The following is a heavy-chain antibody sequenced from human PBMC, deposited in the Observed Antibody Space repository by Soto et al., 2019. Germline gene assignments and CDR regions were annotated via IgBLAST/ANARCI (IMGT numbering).Heavy chain of an antibody. J-gene: IGHJ4*02. CDR3: ARRPRNYYGSGSYSPGY. V-gene: IGHV4-34*01. CDR2: INHSGST. CDR1: GGSFSGYY. D-gene: IGHD3-10*01. Sequence: KTSDTLSLTSAVYGGSFSGYYWSWIRQPPGKGLEWIGEINHSGSTNYNPSLKSRVTISVDTSKNQFSLKLSSVTAADTAVYYCARRPRNYYGSGSYSPGYWGQGTLVTVSS.